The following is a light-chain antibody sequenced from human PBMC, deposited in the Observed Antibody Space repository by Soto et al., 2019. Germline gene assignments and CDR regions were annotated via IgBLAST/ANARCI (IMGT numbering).Light chain of an antibody. CDR1: QDISNY. CDR3: QQYDNLPT. Sequence: DIQMTQSPSSLSASVGDRVTITCQASQDISNYLNWYQQKPGKSPKLLIYDASNLETGGPSRFSGSGSGTDITFTISSLQPEYIATYYCQQYDNLPTFGQGTRLEIK. V-gene: IGKV1-33*01. CDR2: DAS. J-gene: IGKJ5*01.